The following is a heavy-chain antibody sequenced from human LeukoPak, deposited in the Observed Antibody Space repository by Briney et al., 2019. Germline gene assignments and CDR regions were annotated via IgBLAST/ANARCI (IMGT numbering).Heavy chain of an antibody. D-gene: IGHD2-2*02. Sequence: GGSLRLSCAASGFTFSSYGMHWVRQAPGKGLEWVAVIWYDGSNKYYADSVKGRFTISRDNSKNTLYLQMNSLRAEDTAVYYCAPHGFVVVPAAIRFRGYLGQGTLVNVSS. J-gene: IGHJ4*02. CDR2: IWYDGSNK. CDR1: GFTFSSYG. V-gene: IGHV3-33*01. CDR3: APHGFVVVPAAIRFRGY.